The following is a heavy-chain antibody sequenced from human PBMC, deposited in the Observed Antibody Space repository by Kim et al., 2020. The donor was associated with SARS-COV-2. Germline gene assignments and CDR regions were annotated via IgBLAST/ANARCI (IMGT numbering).Heavy chain of an antibody. CDR1: GFSLRTSGMC. Sequence: SGPALVKPTQTLTLTCAFSGFSLRTSGMCVSWIRQPPGKALEWLALIDWDDDKYYSTSLKTRLTISKDTSKNQVVLTMTNVDPVDTASYYCARTPHFDKSGFDYWGQGIMVTVSS. CDR2: IDWDDDK. CDR3: ARTPHFDKSGFDY. D-gene: IGHD3-22*01. V-gene: IGHV2-70*13. J-gene: IGHJ4*02.